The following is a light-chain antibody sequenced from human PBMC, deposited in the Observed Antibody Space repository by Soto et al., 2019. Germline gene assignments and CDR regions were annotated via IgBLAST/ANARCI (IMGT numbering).Light chain of an antibody. V-gene: IGLV2-11*01. CDR3: CSYAGSYTYV. J-gene: IGLJ1*01. CDR1: SSDVGGYNY. CDR2: DVS. Sequence: QSALTQPRSVSGSPGQSVTISCTGTSSDVGGYNYVSWYQQHPGKAPKLMIYDVSKWPSGVPDRFSGSKSGNTASLTISGLQAEGEADYYCCSYAGSYTYVFGTGTKLTVL.